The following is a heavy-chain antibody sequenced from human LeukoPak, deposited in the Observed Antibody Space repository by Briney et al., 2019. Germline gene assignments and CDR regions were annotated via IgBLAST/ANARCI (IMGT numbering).Heavy chain of an antibody. Sequence: GGSLRLSCAASRFTFSNYVMHWVRQAPGKGLEWVAVISYDGSDKYYADSVKGRFTISRDNSKKTLYLQMNSLRAENTAVYYCAKDPRRYSRTGGYFDYWGQGTLVTVSS. D-gene: IGHD6-13*01. J-gene: IGHJ4*02. V-gene: IGHV3-30*18. CDR3: AKDPRRYSRTGGYFDY. CDR2: ISYDGSDK. CDR1: RFTFSNYV.